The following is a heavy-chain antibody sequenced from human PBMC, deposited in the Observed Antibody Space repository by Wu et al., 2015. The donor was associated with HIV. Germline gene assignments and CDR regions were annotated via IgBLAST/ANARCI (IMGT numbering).Heavy chain of an antibody. J-gene: IGHJ4*02. CDR1: GYTFTGYY. Sequence: QVQLVQSGAEVKKPGASVKVSCKASGYTFTGYYMHWVRQAPGQGLEWMGWINPNSGGTNYAQKFQGRVTMTRDTSISTAYMELSRLRSDDTAVYYCARAWGGYCSSTSCYAELFDYWGQGTLVTVSS. V-gene: IGHV1-2*02. CDR2: INPNSGGT. D-gene: IGHD2-2*01. CDR3: ARAWGGYCSSTSCYAELFDY.